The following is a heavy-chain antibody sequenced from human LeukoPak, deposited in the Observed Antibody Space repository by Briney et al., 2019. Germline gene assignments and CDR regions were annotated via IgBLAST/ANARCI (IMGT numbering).Heavy chain of an antibody. CDR1: GGSISSSSYY. V-gene: IGHV4-39*02. CDR3: ARDKVPGDY. J-gene: IGHJ4*01. CDR2: IYYSGST. Sequence: SETLSLTCTVSGGSISSSSYYWGWIRQPPGKGLEWIGSIYYSGSTYYNPSLKSRVTISVDTSKNQFSLKLSSVTAADTAVYYCARDKVPGDYWGPGTLVTVSS.